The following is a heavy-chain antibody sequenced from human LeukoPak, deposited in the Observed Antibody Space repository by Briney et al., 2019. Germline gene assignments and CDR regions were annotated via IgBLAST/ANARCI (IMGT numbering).Heavy chain of an antibody. CDR3: VRDSGSSWTLPFDY. CDR2: IKQDGNEK. CDR1: GFTFSTYW. D-gene: IGHD6-13*01. J-gene: IGHJ4*02. V-gene: IGHV3-7*01. Sequence: GRSLRLSCEVSGFTFSTYWMSWVRQAPGKGLEWVANIKQDGNEKYYVDSVKGRFTISRDNAKNSLYLQMNSLRAEDTAIYYCVRDSGSSWTLPFDYWGQGTLVTVSS.